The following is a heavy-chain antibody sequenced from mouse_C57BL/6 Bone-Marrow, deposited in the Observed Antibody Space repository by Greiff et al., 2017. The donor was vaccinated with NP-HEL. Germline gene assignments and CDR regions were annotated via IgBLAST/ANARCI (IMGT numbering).Heavy chain of an antibody. CDR3: ARGYYGSSYKLSYFDY. Sequence: QVQLQQPGAELVRPGTSVKLSCKASGYTFTSYWMHWVKQRPGQGLEWIGVIDPSDSYTNYNQKFKGKATLTVDTSSSTAYMQLSSLTSEDSAVYYCARGYYGSSYKLSYFDYWGQGTTLTVSS. V-gene: IGHV1-59*01. J-gene: IGHJ2*01. CDR2: IDPSDSYT. CDR1: GYTFTSYW. D-gene: IGHD1-1*01.